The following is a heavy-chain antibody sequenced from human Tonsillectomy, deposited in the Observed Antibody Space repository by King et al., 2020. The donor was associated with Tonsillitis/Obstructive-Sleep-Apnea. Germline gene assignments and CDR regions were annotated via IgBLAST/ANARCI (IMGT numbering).Heavy chain of an antibody. CDR2: INPNSGGT. Sequence: VQLVESGAEVKKPGASVKVSCKASGYTFTGYYMHWVRQAPGQGLEWMGRINPNSGGTNYAQKFQGRVTMTRDTSISTAYMELSRLRSDDTAVYYCARVGSTGRSAGRAFDIWGQGTMVTVSS. CDR1: GYTFTGYY. D-gene: IGHD2-2*01. J-gene: IGHJ3*02. CDR3: ARVGSTGRSAGRAFDI. V-gene: IGHV1-2*06.